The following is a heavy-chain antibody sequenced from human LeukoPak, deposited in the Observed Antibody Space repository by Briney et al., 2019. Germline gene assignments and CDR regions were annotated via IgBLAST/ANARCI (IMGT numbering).Heavy chain of an antibody. D-gene: IGHD4-23*01. Sequence: PSETLSLTCTVSGGSISSYYWSWIRQPPGKGLEWIGNIYYSGSTNYNSSLKSRATISVDTSKNQFSLTLSSVTAADTAVYYCARRSYGGNSAYFDYWGQGTLVTVSS. CDR2: IYYSGST. V-gene: IGHV4-59*08. CDR1: GGSISSYY. J-gene: IGHJ4*02. CDR3: ARRSYGGNSAYFDY.